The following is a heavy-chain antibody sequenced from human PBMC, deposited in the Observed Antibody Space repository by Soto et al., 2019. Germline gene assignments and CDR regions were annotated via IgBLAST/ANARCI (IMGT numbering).Heavy chain of an antibody. CDR3: ARDPARSGWFDP. CDR1: GYAFTSYA. CDR2: INAGNGNT. Sequence: ASVKVSCKASGYAFTSYAMHWVRQAPGQRLEWMGWINAGNGNTKYSQKFQGRVTITRDTSASTAYMELSSLRSEDTAVYYCARDPARSGWFDPWGQGTLVTVSS. V-gene: IGHV1-3*01. D-gene: IGHD2-2*01. J-gene: IGHJ5*02.